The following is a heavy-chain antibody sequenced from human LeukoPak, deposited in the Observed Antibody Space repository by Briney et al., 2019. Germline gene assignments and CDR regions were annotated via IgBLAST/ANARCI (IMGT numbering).Heavy chain of an antibody. V-gene: IGHV3-48*03. CDR3: AELGITMIGGV. J-gene: IGHJ6*04. CDR1: GFTYSSYE. Sequence: GGSLTLTCAASGFTYSSYEMNWVRQAPGEGLEWVSYISSSGSTIYYADSVKGRFTISRDDAKNSLYLQMNSLRAEDTAVYYCAELGITMIGGVWGKGTTVTISS. CDR2: ISSSGSTI. D-gene: IGHD3-10*02.